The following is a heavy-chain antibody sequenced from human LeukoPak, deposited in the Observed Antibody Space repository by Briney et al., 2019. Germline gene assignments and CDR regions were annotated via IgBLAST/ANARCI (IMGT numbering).Heavy chain of an antibody. CDR1: GGSFSDYF. CDR3: ARGDYYDSSGYYYEGGRCDY. CDR2: ITHSGIT. Sequence: KPSETLSLTCAVYGGSFSDYFWTWIRQPPGKGLEWIGEITHSGITNYNPSLKSRVTISVGTSKNQFSLKLSSVTAADTAVYYCARGDYYDSSGYYYEGGRCDYWGQGTLVTVSS. J-gene: IGHJ4*02. D-gene: IGHD3-22*01. V-gene: IGHV4-34*01.